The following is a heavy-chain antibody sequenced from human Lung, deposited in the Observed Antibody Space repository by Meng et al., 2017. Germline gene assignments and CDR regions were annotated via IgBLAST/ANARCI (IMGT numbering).Heavy chain of an antibody. J-gene: IGHJ4*02. CDR2: INHSGST. CDR3: ARGPTTMAHDFDY. CDR1: GGSFSDYY. D-gene: IGHD4-11*01. V-gene: IGHV4-34*01. Sequence: VPLQQWGAGLLTPSGTLSLTCVVSGGSFSDYYWSWIRQPPGKGLEWIGEINHSGSTNYNPSLESRATISVDTSQNNLSLKLSSVTAADSAVYYCARGPTTMAHDFDYWGQGTLVTVSS.